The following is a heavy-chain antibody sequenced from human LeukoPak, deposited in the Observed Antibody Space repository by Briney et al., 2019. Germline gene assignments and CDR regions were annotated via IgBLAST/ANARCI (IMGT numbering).Heavy chain of an antibody. CDR3: ARGRWDYYGSERNWFDP. CDR2: IIPIFGTA. Sequence: GASVKVSCKASGGTFSSYAISWVRQAPGQGLGWMGGIIPIFGTANYAQKFQDRVTITADESTSTAYVELSSLRSEDTAVYYCARGRWDYYGSERNWFDPWGQGTLVTVSS. CDR1: GGTFSSYA. V-gene: IGHV1-69*13. D-gene: IGHD3-10*01. J-gene: IGHJ5*02.